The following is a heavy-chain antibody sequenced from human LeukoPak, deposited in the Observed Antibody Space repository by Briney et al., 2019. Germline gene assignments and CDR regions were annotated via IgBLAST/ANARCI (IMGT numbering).Heavy chain of an antibody. CDR1: GESFSGYY. V-gene: IGHV4-34*01. J-gene: IGHJ4*02. D-gene: IGHD3-16*01. CDR3: ATSGGTLGPTNYFAY. Sequence: SETLSLTCAVYGESFSGYYWSWIRQPPGKGLEWMGEINHSGSTNYNPSLKSRVTISVDTSKNQFSLKLSSVTAADTAVYYCATSGGTLGPTNYFAYWGQGTLVTVSS. CDR2: INHSGST.